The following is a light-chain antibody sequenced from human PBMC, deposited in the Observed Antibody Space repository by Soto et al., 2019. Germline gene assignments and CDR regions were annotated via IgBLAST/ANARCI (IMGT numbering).Light chain of an antibody. CDR3: FTFTTTSTHV. J-gene: IGLJ1*01. CDR1: SSDIGAYAY. Sequence: QSVLTQPASLSGSPGQPITISCTGTSSDIGAYAYVSWFQQTPGTAPKLMLSEGNRRPSGVPNPLSGPKPGNTAYLTISALQGEDDAEYFCFTFTTTSTHVFGTGTKVTVL. V-gene: IGLV2-14*01. CDR2: EGN.